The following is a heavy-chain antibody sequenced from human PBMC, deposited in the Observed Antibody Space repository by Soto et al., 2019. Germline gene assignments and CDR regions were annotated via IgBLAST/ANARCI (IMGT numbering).Heavy chain of an antibody. CDR2: IYHSGST. D-gene: IGHD2-2*02. Sequence: SETLSLTXAVSGGSISSGGYSWSWIRQPPGKGLEWIGYIYHSGSTYYNPSLKSRVTISVDRSKNQFSLKLSSVTAADTAVYYCARGYCSSTSCYKSLEPYFDYWGQGTLVTVSS. CDR1: GGSISSGGYS. J-gene: IGHJ4*02. V-gene: IGHV4-30-2*01. CDR3: ARGYCSSTSCYKSLEPYFDY.